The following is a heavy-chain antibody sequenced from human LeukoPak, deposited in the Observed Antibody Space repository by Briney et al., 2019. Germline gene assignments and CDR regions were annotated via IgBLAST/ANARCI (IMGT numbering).Heavy chain of an antibody. V-gene: IGHV1-18*04. D-gene: IGHD4-17*01. CDR2: ISAYNGNT. Sequence: ASVKVSCKASGYTFTSYGISWVRQAPGQGLEWMGWISAYNGNTNYAQKLQGRVTMTTDTSTSTAYMELRSLRSDDTAVYYCAREDYGDYVCAFDIWGQGTMVTVSS. J-gene: IGHJ3*02. CDR3: AREDYGDYVCAFDI. CDR1: GYTFTSYG.